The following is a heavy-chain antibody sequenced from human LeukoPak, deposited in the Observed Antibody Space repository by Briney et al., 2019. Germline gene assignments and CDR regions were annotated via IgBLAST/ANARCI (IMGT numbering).Heavy chain of an antibody. Sequence: GASVKVSYKASGYTFTGYYMHWVRQAPGQGLEWMGWINPNSGGTNYAQKFQGRVTMTRDTSISTAYMELSRLRSDDTAVYYCAANVDTAMVINYFDYWGQGTLVTVSS. CDR1: GYTFTGYY. CDR3: AANVDTAMVINYFDY. V-gene: IGHV1-2*02. D-gene: IGHD5-18*01. J-gene: IGHJ4*02. CDR2: INPNSGGT.